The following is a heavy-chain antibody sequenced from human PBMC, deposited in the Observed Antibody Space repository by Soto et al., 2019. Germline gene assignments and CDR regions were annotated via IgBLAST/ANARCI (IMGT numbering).Heavy chain of an antibody. Sequence: GGSLRLSCAASGFTFSSYSMNWVRQAPGKGLEWVSYISSSSSTIYYADSVKGRFTISRDNAKNSLYLQMNSLRAEDTAVYYCASLRPPSYCTNGVCYDYWGQGTLVTVSS. D-gene: IGHD2-8*01. V-gene: IGHV3-48*01. CDR3: ASLRPPSYCTNGVCYDY. CDR1: GFTFSSYS. J-gene: IGHJ4*02. CDR2: ISSSSSTI.